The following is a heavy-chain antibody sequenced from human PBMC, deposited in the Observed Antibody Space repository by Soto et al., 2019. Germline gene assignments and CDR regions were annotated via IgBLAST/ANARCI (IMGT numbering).Heavy chain of an antibody. CDR3: AGLRGYAGSPIDY. V-gene: IGHV4-59*01. CDR1: GGAIISGN. Sequence: PSGTLSLTCTASGGAIISGNCILIRHPPGKGREWIGYISYSGNTNYNPSLKSRVSMSVDTPKNQFSLRLSSVTTADTALYYCAGLRGYAGSPIDYWGQGPLVTVSS. CDR2: ISYSGNT. D-gene: IGHD2-15*01. J-gene: IGHJ4*02.